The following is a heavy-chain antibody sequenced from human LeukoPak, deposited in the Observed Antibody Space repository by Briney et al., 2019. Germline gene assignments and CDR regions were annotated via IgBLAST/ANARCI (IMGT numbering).Heavy chain of an antibody. D-gene: IGHD2-2*01. CDR2: INHSGST. V-gene: IGHV4-4*02. Sequence: SGTLSLTCAVSGGSISSSAWWSWVRPPPGKGLEWIGEINHSGSTNYNPSLKSRVTISVDTSKNQFSLKLSSVTAADTAVYYCARGPNTDIVVVPAAREGDGQKLNWFDPWGQGTLVTVSS. J-gene: IGHJ5*02. CDR3: ARGPNTDIVVVPAAREGDGQKLNWFDP. CDR1: GGSISSSAW.